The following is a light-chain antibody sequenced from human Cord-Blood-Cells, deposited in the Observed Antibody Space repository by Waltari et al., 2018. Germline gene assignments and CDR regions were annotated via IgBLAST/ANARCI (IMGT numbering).Light chain of an antibody. CDR3: QQSYSTPLT. Sequence: DIQMTQSPSSLSASVGDRVTITCRASQSISSYLNWYQQKPGKAPKLLIYAASSLQSGVPSRFSGIGSGTDFTLTISSLQPEDFATYYCQQSYSTPLTFCGGTKVEIK. CDR1: QSISSY. CDR2: AAS. J-gene: IGKJ4*01. V-gene: IGKV1-39*01.